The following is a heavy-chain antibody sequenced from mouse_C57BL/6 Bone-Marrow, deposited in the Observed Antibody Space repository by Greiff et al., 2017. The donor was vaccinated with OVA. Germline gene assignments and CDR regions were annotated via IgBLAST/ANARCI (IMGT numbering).Heavy chain of an antibody. CDR2: IDPSDSYT. J-gene: IGHJ4*01. CDR1: GYTFTSYW. Sequence: QVQLKQPGAELVKPGASVKLSCKASGYTFTSYWMQWVKQRPGQGLEWIGEIDPSDSYTNYNQKFKGKATLTVDTSSSTAYMQLSSLTSEDSAVYYCARYCYRDAMDYWGQGTSVTVSS. V-gene: IGHV1-50*01. CDR3: ARYCYRDAMDY. D-gene: IGHD2-14*01.